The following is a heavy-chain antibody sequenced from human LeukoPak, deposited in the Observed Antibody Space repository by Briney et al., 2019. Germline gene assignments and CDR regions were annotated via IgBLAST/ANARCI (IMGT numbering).Heavy chain of an antibody. CDR1: GFTFSSYA. D-gene: IGHD3-22*01. V-gene: IGHV3-30*04. Sequence: GGSLRLSCAASGFTFSSYAMHWVRQAPGKGLEWVAVISYDGSNKYYADSVKGRFTISRDNSKNTLYLQMNSLRAEDTAVYYCARYDSSGYPYWFDPWGQGTLVTVSS. J-gene: IGHJ5*02. CDR3: ARYDSSGYPYWFDP. CDR2: ISYDGSNK.